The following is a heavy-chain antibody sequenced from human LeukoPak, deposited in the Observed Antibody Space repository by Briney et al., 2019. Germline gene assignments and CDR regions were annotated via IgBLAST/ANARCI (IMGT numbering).Heavy chain of an antibody. D-gene: IGHD1-7*01. CDR2: IHYSGST. J-gene: IGHJ3*02. CDR1: GGSSRSGDYF. Sequence: SQTLSLTCAVSGGSSRSGDYFWSWIRQPPGKGLEWIGHIHYSGSTYYNPSLKSRVTISVDTSKNQFSLKLSSVTAADTVVYYCVGSDRWNWAFDIWGQGTMVTVSS. CDR3: VGSDRWNWAFDI. V-gene: IGHV4-30-4*01.